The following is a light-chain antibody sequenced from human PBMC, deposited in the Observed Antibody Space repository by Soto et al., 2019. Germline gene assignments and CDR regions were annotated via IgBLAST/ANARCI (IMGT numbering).Light chain of an antibody. V-gene: IGLV2-23*01. CDR3: CSYAGGGPFVL. Sequence: QSVLTQPASVSGSPGQSITISCTGTSGDVGGYNLVSWYLQHPGKAPKLLIYEDYRRPSGVSTRFSASKSGNTASLTISGLQAEDEAHYYCCSYAGGGPFVLFGGGTKVTVL. J-gene: IGLJ2*01. CDR2: EDY. CDR1: SGDVGGYNL.